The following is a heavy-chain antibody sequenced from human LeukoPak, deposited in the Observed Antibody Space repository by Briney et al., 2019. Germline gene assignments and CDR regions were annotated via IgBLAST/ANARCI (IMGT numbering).Heavy chain of an antibody. D-gene: IGHD3-22*01. Sequence: PSETLSLTCAVYGGSFSGYYWSWIRQPPGKGLEWIGEINHSGSTNYNPSLKSRVTISVDASKNQFSLKLSSVTAADTAVYYCARGTMISLHPEDYWGQGTLVTVSS. V-gene: IGHV4-34*01. J-gene: IGHJ4*02. CDR2: INHSGST. CDR3: ARGTMISLHPEDY. CDR1: GGSFSGYY.